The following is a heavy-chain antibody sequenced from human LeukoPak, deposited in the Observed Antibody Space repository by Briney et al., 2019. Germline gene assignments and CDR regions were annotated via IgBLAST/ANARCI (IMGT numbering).Heavy chain of an antibody. CDR2: INGAGSST. CDR1: GFTFSSHW. V-gene: IGHV3-74*01. J-gene: IGHJ1*01. CDR3: ARDLFFSDAGYSSGWRAEYFHH. Sequence: GGSLRLSCAASGFTFSSHWMHWVRQAPGKGLVWVSRINGAGSSTSYADSVKGRFTVSRDNAKNTLNLQMNSLRAEDTAVYYCARDLFFSDAGYSSGWRAEYFHHWGQGTLVTVSS. D-gene: IGHD6-19*01.